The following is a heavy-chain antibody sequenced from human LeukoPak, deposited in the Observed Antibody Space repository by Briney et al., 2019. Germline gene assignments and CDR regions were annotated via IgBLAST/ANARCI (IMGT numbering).Heavy chain of an antibody. CDR3: ARDHTETSSLNFRNYYYYGMDI. CDR2: IYYSGST. V-gene: IGHV4-31*03. CDR1: GGSIRSGDYS. J-gene: IGHJ6*02. Sequence: SETLSLTCTVSGGSIRSGDYSWNWIRQHPGKGLEWIGYIYYSGSTYYNPSLTSRVTMSVDTSKNRFSLKLSSVTAADTAIYYCARDHTETSSLNFRNYYYYGMDIWGQGTTVIVSS. D-gene: IGHD4-4*01.